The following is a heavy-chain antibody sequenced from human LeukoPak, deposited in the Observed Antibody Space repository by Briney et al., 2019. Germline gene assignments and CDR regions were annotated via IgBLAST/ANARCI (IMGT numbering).Heavy chain of an antibody. V-gene: IGHV4-4*02. CDR1: GGSISSSNW. CDR3: ARGAYSGYDYGRYFQH. CDR2: IYHSGST. D-gene: IGHD5-12*01. Sequence: SGTLSLTCAVSGGSISSSNWWSWVRQPPGKGLEWIGEIYHSGSTNYNPSLKSRVTISVDTSKNQFSLKLSSVTAADTAVYYCARGAYSGYDYGRYFQHWGQGTLVTVSS. J-gene: IGHJ1*01.